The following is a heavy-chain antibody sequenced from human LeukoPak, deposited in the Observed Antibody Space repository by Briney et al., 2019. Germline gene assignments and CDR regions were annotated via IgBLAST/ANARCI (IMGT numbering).Heavy chain of an antibody. V-gene: IGHV3-30*02. CDR1: GFTFSSYG. CDR2: IRYDGSNK. CDR3: AKGSRIAAAGKSAFDI. Sequence: GGSLRLSCAASGFTFSSYGMHWVRQAPGKGLEWVAFIRYDGSNKYYADSVKGRFTISRDNSKNTLYLQMNSLRAEDTAVYYCAKGSRIAAAGKSAFDIWGQGTMVTVSS. J-gene: IGHJ3*02. D-gene: IGHD6-13*01.